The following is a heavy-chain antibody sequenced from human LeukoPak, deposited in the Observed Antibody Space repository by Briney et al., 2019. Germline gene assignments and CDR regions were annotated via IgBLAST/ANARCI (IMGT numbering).Heavy chain of an antibody. CDR1: GFTFSSYG. J-gene: IGHJ4*01. D-gene: IGHD2-2*01. CDR3: AKDLVGDQLAYCDY. Sequence: GGSLRLSCAASGFTFSSYGMSWVRQAPGKGLEWVSAISGSGGSTYYADSVKGRFTISRDNSKNTLYLQMNSLRAEDTAVYYCAKDLVGDQLAYCDYWGHGTLVNVS. CDR2: ISGSGGST. V-gene: IGHV3-23*01.